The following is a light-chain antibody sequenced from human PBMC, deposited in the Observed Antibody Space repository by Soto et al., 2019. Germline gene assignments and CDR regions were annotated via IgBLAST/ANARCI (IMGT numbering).Light chain of an antibody. CDR3: TSYTTTNPLA. V-gene: IGLV2-14*03. CDR2: DVN. Sequence: QSALTQPASVSGSPGQSITISCTGTSRDIGSSPYVSWYQQYPGKAPKCMIYDVNNRPSGVSNRFSGSKSGNTASLSISGLQAEDEAVYYCTSYTTTNPLALGGGTKVTVL. CDR1: SRDIGSSPY. J-gene: IGLJ2*01.